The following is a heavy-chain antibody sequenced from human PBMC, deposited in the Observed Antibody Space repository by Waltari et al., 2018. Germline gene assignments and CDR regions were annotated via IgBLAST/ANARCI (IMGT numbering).Heavy chain of an antibody. CDR1: GFTFDDYT. Sequence: EVQLVESGGVVVQPGGSLRLSCAASGFTFDDYTMHWVRQAPGKGLEWVALMSWDCGSTYYAESVKGRFTISRDNSKNSLYLQMNSLRTEDTALYYWAKDMGPSRYDSSGYFDYWGQGTLVTVSS. V-gene: IGHV3-43*01. D-gene: IGHD3-22*01. CDR3: AKDMGPSRYDSSGYFDY. J-gene: IGHJ4*02. CDR2: MSWDCGST.